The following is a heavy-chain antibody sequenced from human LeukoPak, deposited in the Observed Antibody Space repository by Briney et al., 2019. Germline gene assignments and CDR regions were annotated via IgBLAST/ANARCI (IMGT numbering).Heavy chain of an antibody. CDR2: ISSSSYI. CDR1: GFTFSSYS. CDR3: ARDTIYSNYFFAFDI. Sequence: GSLRLSCAASGFTFSSYSMNWVRQAPGKGLEWVSSISSSSYIYYADSVKGRFTISRDNAKNSLYLQMNSLRAEDTAVYYCARDTIYSNYFFAFDIWGQGTMVTVSS. D-gene: IGHD4-11*01. V-gene: IGHV3-21*01. J-gene: IGHJ3*02.